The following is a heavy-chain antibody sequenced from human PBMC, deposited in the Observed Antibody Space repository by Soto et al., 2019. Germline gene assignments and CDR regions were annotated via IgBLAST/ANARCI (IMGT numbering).Heavy chain of an antibody. CDR3: AREHRDAGYSSSWYGWDYYYYGMDV. V-gene: IGHV3-33*01. CDR2: IWYDGSNK. J-gene: IGHJ6*02. Sequence: SLRLSCAASGFTFSSYGMHWVRQAPGKGLEWVAVIWYDGSNKYYADSVKGRFTISRDNSKNTLYLQMNSLRAEDTAVYYCAREHRDAGYSSSWYGWDYYYYGMDVWGQGTTVTVSS. D-gene: IGHD6-13*01. CDR1: GFTFSSYG.